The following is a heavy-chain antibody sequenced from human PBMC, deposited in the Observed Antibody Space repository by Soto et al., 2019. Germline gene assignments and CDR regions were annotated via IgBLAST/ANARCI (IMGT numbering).Heavy chain of an antibody. CDR3: ARSPYYYYGMDV. Sequence: PGGSLRLSCAASGFTFSSYWMHWVRQAPGKGLVWVSRINSDGSSTSYADSVKGRFTISRDNAKNTLYLQMNSLRAEDTAVYYCARSPYYYYGMDVWGQGTTVPVSS. J-gene: IGHJ6*02. CDR1: GFTFSSYW. V-gene: IGHV3-74*01. CDR2: INSDGSST.